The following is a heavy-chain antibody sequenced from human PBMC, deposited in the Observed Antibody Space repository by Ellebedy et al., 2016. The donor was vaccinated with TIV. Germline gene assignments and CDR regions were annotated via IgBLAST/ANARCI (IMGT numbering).Heavy chain of an antibody. J-gene: IGHJ4*02. CDR1: GFTFSSYS. V-gene: IGHV3-23*01. Sequence: PGGSLRLSCAASGFTFSSYSMSRVRQAPGKGLEWVSAISGPATTILYADSVKGRFTVSRDNSKSTLYLQMNSLRIEDTAMYYCVECRDGSCQHSSFHYWGQGTLVTVSS. D-gene: IGHD3-10*01. CDR3: VECRDGSCQHSSFHY. CDR2: ISGPATTI.